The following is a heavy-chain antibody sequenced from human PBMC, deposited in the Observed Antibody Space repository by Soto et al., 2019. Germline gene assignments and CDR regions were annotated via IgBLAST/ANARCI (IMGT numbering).Heavy chain of an antibody. V-gene: IGHV1-69*01. CDR1: GGSFSNYV. CDR2: ITPIFGTT. J-gene: IGHJ6*02. Sequence: QVHLVQSGAEVKKPGSSVKVSCKASGGSFSNYVVTWVRQAPGQGLEWVGAITPIFGTTNHAQKFYDRVTITADEDATTAYMELTSLRSDDTAVYYCAREDIVVYRIAYYGIDVWGQGTTVIVSS. D-gene: IGHD3-22*01. CDR3: AREDIVVYRIAYYGIDV.